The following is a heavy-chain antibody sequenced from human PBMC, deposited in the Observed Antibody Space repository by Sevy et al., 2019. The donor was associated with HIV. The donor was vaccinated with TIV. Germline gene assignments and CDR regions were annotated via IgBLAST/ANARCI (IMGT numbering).Heavy chain of an antibody. V-gene: IGHV3-64*01. Sequence: GRSLRLSCAASGFTFSSYAMHWVRQAPGKGLEYVSAISSNGGSTYYANSVKGRFTISRDNSKNTLYLQMGSLRAEDMAVYYCARGARNEEAYCGGDCYPGDDYWGQGTLVTVSS. CDR3: ARGARNEEAYCGGDCYPGDDY. CDR2: ISSNGGST. CDR1: GFTFSSYA. J-gene: IGHJ4*02. D-gene: IGHD2-21*02.